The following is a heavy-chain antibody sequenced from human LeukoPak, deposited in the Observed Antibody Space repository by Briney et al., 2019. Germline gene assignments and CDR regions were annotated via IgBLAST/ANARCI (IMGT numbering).Heavy chain of an antibody. CDR3: AERNYDSSGYYRY. CDR1: GGSFSGYY. CDR2: INHSEST. J-gene: IGHJ4*02. D-gene: IGHD3-22*01. V-gene: IGHV4-34*01. Sequence: PSETLSLTCAVYGGSFSGYYWSWIRQPPGKGLEWIGEINHSESTNYNPSLKSRVTISVDTSKNQFSLKLSSVTAADTAVYYCAERNYDSSGYYRYWGQGTLVTVPS.